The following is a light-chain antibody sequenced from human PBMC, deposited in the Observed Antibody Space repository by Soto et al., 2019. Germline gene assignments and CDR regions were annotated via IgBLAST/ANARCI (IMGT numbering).Light chain of an antibody. CDR1: SSDVGGYNY. J-gene: IGLJ1*01. Sequence: QSALTQPRSVSGSPGQSVTISCTGTSSDVGGYNYVSWYQQHPGKAPKVMIYDVSKRPSRVPDRFSGSKSGNTASLTISGLQAEDEADYYCCSHAGTYTYVFGTGTKVTVL. CDR3: CSHAGTYTYV. V-gene: IGLV2-11*01. CDR2: DVS.